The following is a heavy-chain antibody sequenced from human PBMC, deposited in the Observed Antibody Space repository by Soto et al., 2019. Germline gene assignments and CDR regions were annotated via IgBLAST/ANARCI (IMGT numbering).Heavy chain of an antibody. D-gene: IGHD3-10*01. CDR2: IIPFHGVT. J-gene: IGHJ4*02. CDR1: GGTFSPYT. CDR3: TSDWEITVSTWSFGGF. V-gene: IGHV1-69*02. Sequence: QVQLVQSGAEVKKPGSSVKVSCKASGGTFSPYTINWVRQAPGQGLEWMGRIIPFHGVTNYAQKFQARGTITVDKSTSTAYMVLSGLRFEDTAMYYCTSDWEITVSTWSFGGFWGRGTLVTVSS.